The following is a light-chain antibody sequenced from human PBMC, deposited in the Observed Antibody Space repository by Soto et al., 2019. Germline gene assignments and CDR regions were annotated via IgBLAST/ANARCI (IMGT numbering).Light chain of an antibody. Sequence: EIVLTQSPGSLSMSPGERVTLSFRASQSVDSTFFAWYQKKPGQAPRLLMYGVSKRATGIPDRFSGSGSGTDFTLTITRLEPEDFAVYYCQQYMSSLTFGQGTRVEIK. CDR1: QSVDSTF. CDR3: QQYMSSLT. J-gene: IGKJ1*01. V-gene: IGKV3-20*01. CDR2: GVS.